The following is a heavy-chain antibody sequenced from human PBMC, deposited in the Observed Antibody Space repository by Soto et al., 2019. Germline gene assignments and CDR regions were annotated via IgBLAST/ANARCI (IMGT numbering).Heavy chain of an antibody. V-gene: IGHV4-4*02. Sequence: SETLSLTCAVSGGSISSSNWWSWVRQPPGKGLEWIGEIYHSGSTNYNPSLKSRVTISVDKSKNQFSLKLSSVTAADTAVYYRARAVETGELPYYYYGMDVWGQGTTVTVSS. CDR2: IYHSGST. CDR3: ARAVETGELPYYYYGMDV. D-gene: IGHD7-27*01. J-gene: IGHJ6*02. CDR1: GGSISSSNW.